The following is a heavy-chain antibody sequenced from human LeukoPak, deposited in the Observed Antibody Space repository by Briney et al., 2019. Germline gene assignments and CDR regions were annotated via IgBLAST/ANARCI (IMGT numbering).Heavy chain of an antibody. CDR1: GGSISSSSYY. J-gene: IGHJ5*02. CDR3: ASGRILDP. V-gene: IGHV4-39*07. Sequence: PSESLSLTCTVSGGSISSSSYYWGWIRQPPGKGLEWIGEINHSGSTNYNPSLKSRVTISVDTSKNQFSLKLSSVTAADTAVYYCASGRILDPWGQGTLVTVSS. D-gene: IGHD2-21*01. CDR2: INHSGST.